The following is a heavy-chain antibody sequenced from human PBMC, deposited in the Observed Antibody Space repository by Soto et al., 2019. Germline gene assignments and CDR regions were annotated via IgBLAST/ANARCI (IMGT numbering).Heavy chain of an antibody. Sequence: GSLRLSWAASGFTFSSYWMSWVRQAPGKGLEGVANIKQDGSEKYYVDSGKGRFTISRDNAKNSLYLQMNSLRAEDTAVYYCARDFNWGKTAFDYWGQGTLVTVSS. CDR1: GFTFSSYW. V-gene: IGHV3-7*01. J-gene: IGHJ4*02. CDR3: ARDFNWGKTAFDY. D-gene: IGHD7-27*01. CDR2: IKQDGSEK.